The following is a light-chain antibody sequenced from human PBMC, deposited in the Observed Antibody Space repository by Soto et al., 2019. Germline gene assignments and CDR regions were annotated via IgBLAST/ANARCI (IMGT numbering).Light chain of an antibody. J-gene: IGLJ1*01. CDR1: SSNIESNT. V-gene: IGLV1-44*01. Sequence: QSVLTQPPSASGTPGQRVTISCSGSSSNIESNTVTWYQQLPGTAPKLVIYSNYDRPSGVPDRFSGSTSGTSASLVIRGLQSEDEADYYCAAWDDILKGYVFGGVTKVTVL. CDR3: AAWDDILKGYV. CDR2: SNY.